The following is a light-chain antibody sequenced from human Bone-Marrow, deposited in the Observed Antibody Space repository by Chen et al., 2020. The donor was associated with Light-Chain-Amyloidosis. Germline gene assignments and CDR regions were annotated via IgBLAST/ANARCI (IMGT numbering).Light chain of an antibody. Sequence: SYELTQPPSVSVSPGKTARITCSGDDLPTKYAYWYQQKPGQAPVLVIHRDTERPSGISERFSGASSGTTATFTISGVQAEDEADYHCQSADRSGTYEVIFGGGTKLTV. CDR1: DLPTKY. V-gene: IGLV3-25*03. J-gene: IGLJ2*01. CDR2: RDT. CDR3: QSADRSGTYEVI.